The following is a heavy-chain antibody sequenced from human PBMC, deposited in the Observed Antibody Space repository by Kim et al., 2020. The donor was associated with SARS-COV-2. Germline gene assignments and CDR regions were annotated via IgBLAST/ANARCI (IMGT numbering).Heavy chain of an antibody. CDR2: INHSGST. CDR3: ARKLPYSSSLDY. CDR1: GGSFSGYY. Sequence: SETLSLTCAVYGGSFSGYYWSWIRQPPGKGLEWIGEINHSGSTNYNPSLKSRVTISVDTSKNQFSLKLSSVTAADTAVYYCARKLPYSSSLDYWGQGTLVTVSS. V-gene: IGHV4-34*01. J-gene: IGHJ4*02. D-gene: IGHD6-13*01.